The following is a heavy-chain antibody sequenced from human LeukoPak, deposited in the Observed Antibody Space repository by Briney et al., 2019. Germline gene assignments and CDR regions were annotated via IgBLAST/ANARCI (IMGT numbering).Heavy chain of an antibody. CDR3: AKDNRRRGYKFDSLDY. CDR1: GFTFSSYA. D-gene: IGHD5-12*01. Sequence: GGSLRLSCAASGFTFSSYAMSWVRQAPGKGLEWVSAISGSGGSTYYADSVKGRFTISRDNSKNTLYLQMNSLRAEDTAVYYCAKDNRRRGYKFDSLDYWGRGTLVTVSS. CDR2: ISGSGGST. J-gene: IGHJ4*02. V-gene: IGHV3-23*01.